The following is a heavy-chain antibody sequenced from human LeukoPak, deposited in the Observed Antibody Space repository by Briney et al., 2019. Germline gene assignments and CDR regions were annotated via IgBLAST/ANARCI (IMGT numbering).Heavy chain of an antibody. Sequence: SETLSLTCIVSPGSISTTTYYWGWIRQPPGKGLEWIGSIAYTGTANYNPSLESRITLSRDTSKNQVSLKLSSVTAADTAVYYCAGDRNNRYWFYYWGQGTLVTVSS. CDR2: IAYTGTA. D-gene: IGHD2-8*02. CDR1: PGSISTTTYY. CDR3: AGDRNNRYWFYY. V-gene: IGHV4-39*07. J-gene: IGHJ4*02.